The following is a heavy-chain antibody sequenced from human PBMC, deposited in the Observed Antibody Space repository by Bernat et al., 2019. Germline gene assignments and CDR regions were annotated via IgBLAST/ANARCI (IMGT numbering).Heavy chain of an antibody. V-gene: IGHV4-39*01. CDR1: GGSISSSSYY. D-gene: IGHD3-10*01. CDR3: ARQAGYYYGSGTYYNGKFDY. CDR2: IYYSGTT. J-gene: IGHJ4*02. Sequence: QLQLQESGPGLVKPSETLSLTCTVSGGSISSSSYYWGWIRQPPGKGLEWIGSIYYSGTTYYNPSLKSRVTISVDTSKNQCSLKLSSVTAADTAVYYCARQAGYYYGSGTYYNGKFDYWGQGTLAAVSS.